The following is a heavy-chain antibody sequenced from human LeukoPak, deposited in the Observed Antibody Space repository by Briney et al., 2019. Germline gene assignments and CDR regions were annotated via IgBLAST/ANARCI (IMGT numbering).Heavy chain of an antibody. D-gene: IGHD6-19*01. CDR3: ARGGSTGWYYYYYVIDV. CDR2: INTNTGNP. Sequence: ASVKVSCKASGYSFTSYAMSWVRQAPGQGLEWMGWINTNTGNPTYAQGFTGRFVFSLDTSVSTAYLQISSLKAEDAAVYYCARGGSTGWYYYYYVIDVWGQGTTVTVSS. J-gene: IGHJ6*02. CDR1: GYSFTSYA. V-gene: IGHV7-4-1*02.